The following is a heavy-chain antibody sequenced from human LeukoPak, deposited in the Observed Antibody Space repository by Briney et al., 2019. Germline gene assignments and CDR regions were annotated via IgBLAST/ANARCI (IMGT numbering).Heavy chain of an antibody. V-gene: IGHV3-23*01. CDR3: AKDSVVPAARYNWFDP. D-gene: IGHD2-2*01. CDR1: GFTFSSYA. Sequence: GGSLRLSCAASGFTFSSYAMSWVRQAPGKGLEWVLAISGSGGSTYYADSVKGRFTISRDNSKNTLYLQMNSLRAEDTAVYYCAKDSVVPAARYNWFDPWGQGTLVTVSS. CDR2: ISGSGGST. J-gene: IGHJ5*02.